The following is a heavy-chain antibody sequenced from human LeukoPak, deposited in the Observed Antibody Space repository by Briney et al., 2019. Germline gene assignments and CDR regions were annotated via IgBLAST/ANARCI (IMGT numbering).Heavy chain of an antibody. CDR1: GGSFSGYY. CDR2: VNHSGST. CDR3: ARGTGSSSSVYYYYYMDV. J-gene: IGHJ6*03. Sequence: PSETLSLTCAVYGGSFSGYYWSWIRQPPGKGLEWIGEVNHSGSTNYNPSLKSRVTISVDTSKNQFSLKLSSVTAADTAVYYCARGTGSSSSVYYYYYMDVWGKGTTVTVSS. D-gene: IGHD2-2*01. V-gene: IGHV4-34*01.